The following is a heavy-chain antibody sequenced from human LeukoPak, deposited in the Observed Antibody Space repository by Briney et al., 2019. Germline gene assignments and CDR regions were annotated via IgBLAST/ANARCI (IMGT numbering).Heavy chain of an antibody. Sequence: GGSLRLSCAASGFTFDDYAMHWVRQAPVKGLEWVSGISWNSGSIGYADSVKGRFTISRDNAKNSLYLQMNSLRAEDTALYYCARDPGLFRYYYDSSGPTWGQGTLVIVSS. CDR3: ARDPGLFRYYYDSSGPT. J-gene: IGHJ5*02. CDR1: GFTFDDYA. V-gene: IGHV3-9*01. CDR2: ISWNSGSI. D-gene: IGHD3-22*01.